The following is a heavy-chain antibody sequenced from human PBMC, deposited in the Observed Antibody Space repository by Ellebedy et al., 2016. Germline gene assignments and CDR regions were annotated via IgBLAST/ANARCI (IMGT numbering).Heavy chain of an antibody. CDR1: GGSISSYY. CDR2: IYYSGST. J-gene: IGHJ4*02. CDR3: ARQDQYYYDSSGYYRY. D-gene: IGHD3-22*01. V-gene: IGHV4-59*01. Sequence: SETLSLTCTASGGSISSYYWSWIRQPPGKGLEWIGYIYYSGSTNYNPSLKSRVTISVDTSKNQFSLKLSSVTAADTAVYYCARQDQYYYDSSGYYRYWGQGTLVTVSS.